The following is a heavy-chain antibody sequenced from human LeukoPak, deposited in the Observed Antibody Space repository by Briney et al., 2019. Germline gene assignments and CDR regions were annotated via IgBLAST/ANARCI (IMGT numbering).Heavy chain of an antibody. CDR3: AREGSDWFNP. J-gene: IGHJ5*02. D-gene: IGHD3-10*01. Sequence: ASVKVSCKASGGTFSSYAISWVRQAPGQGLEWMGGIIPIFGTANYAQKFQGRVTITADESTSTAYMELSSLRSEDTAVYYCAREGSDWFNPWGQGTLVTASS. CDR2: IIPIFGTA. V-gene: IGHV1-69*13. CDR1: GGTFSSYA.